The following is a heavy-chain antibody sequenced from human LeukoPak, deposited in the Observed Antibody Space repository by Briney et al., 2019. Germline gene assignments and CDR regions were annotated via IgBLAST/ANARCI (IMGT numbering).Heavy chain of an antibody. J-gene: IGHJ3*02. CDR2: ISGSGGST. Sequence: PGRSLRLSCAASGFTFSSYAMSWVRQAPGKGLEWVSAISGSGGSTYYADSVKGRFTISRDNSKNTLYLQMNSLRVEDTAAYYCAKGGFTMMVVVILDAFDIWGQGTMVTVSS. V-gene: IGHV3-23*01. CDR1: GFTFSSYA. CDR3: AKGGFTMMVVVILDAFDI. D-gene: IGHD3-22*01.